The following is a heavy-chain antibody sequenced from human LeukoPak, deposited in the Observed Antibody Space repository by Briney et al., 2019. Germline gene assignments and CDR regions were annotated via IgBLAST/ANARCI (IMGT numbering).Heavy chain of an antibody. Sequence: SQTLSLTCTASGASISSNNYWWNWIRQPAGKGLEWIGRVYTGSANYNPSLKSRVDISVDTSKNHFSLKLTSVAAADTAVYYCASLGSRDFWGQGTLVTVSS. V-gene: IGHV4-61*02. CDR2: VYTGSA. J-gene: IGHJ4*02. D-gene: IGHD3-10*01. CDR1: GASISSNNYW. CDR3: ASLGSRDF.